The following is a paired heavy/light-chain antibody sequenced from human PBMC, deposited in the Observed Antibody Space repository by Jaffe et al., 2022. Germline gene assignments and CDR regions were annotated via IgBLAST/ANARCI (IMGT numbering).Light chain of an antibody. Sequence: EIVLTQSPATLSLSPGERATLSCRASQSVSSYLAWYQQKPGQAPRLLIYDVSNRATGIPARFSGSGSGTDFTLTISSLEPEDFAVYYCQQRSSWPITFGQGTRLEIK. CDR1: QSVSSY. CDR3: QQRSSWPIT. V-gene: IGKV3-11*01. J-gene: IGKJ5*01. CDR2: DVS.
Heavy chain of an antibody. J-gene: IGHJ5*02. Sequence: EVQLVESGGGLVQPGGSLRLSCAASGFTFSGYWMHWVRQVPGKGLVWVSRINSGGTSTTYADSVKGRFTISRDNAKNTLYLQMNSLRAEDTAVYYCASGHSSSYNWFDPWGQGTLVTVSS. CDR2: INSGGTST. V-gene: IGHV3-74*01. CDR3: ASGHSSSYNWFDP. D-gene: IGHD6-13*01. CDR1: GFTFSGYW.